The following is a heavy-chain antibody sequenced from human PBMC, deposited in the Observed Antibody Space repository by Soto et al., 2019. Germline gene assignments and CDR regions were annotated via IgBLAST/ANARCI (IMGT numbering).Heavy chain of an antibody. CDR1: GFTFSSYS. J-gene: IGHJ1*01. D-gene: IGHD6-13*01. V-gene: IGHV3-48*01. Sequence: SGGSLRLSCAASGFTFSSYSMNWVRQAPGKGLEWVSYISSSSSTIYYADSVKGRFTISRDNAKNSLYLQMNSLRAEDTAVYYCARDLGSSWYPEYFQHWGQGTLVTSPQ. CDR2: ISSSSSTI. CDR3: ARDLGSSWYPEYFQH.